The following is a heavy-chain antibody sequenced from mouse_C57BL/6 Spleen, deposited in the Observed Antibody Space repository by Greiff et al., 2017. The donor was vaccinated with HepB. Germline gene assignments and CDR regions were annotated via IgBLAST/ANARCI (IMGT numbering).Heavy chain of an antibody. CDR3: ARHAQPYYFYAMDY. D-gene: IGHD1-1*01. V-gene: IGHV2-6-1*01. Sequence: VQLQQSGPGLVAPSQSLSITCTVSGFSLTSYGVHWVRQPPGKGLEWLVVIWSDGSTTYNSALKSRLSISKDNSKSQVFLKMNSLQTDDTAMYYCARHAQPYYFYAMDYWGQGTSVTVSS. CDR1: GFSLTSYG. J-gene: IGHJ4*01. CDR2: IWSDGST.